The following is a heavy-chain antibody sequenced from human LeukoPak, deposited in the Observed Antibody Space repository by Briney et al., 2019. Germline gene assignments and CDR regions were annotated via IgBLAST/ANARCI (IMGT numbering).Heavy chain of an antibody. CDR2: IKEDGSDK. CDR1: GFTFSDYS. CDR3: VSAPNSYYLDH. V-gene: IGHV3-7*01. Sequence: GGSLRLSCAASGFTFSDYSMNWVRQAPGKGLEWVANIKEDGSDKYYIDAVEGRFAISRDNTKNSLFLQMNSLRAEDTAVYYCVSAPNSYYLDHWGQGALVTVSS. J-gene: IGHJ4*02.